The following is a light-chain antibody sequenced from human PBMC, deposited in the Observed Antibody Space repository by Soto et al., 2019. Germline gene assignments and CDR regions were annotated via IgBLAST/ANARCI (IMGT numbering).Light chain of an antibody. CDR1: QSVNYN. J-gene: IGKJ4*01. CDR2: SAS. V-gene: IGKV3D-15*01. CDR3: QQYNNWPPLT. Sequence: EIVLTQSPATLSLSPVERATLSCRASQSVNYNLAWYQQKPGQAPRLLIYSASTRATGTPARFSGSGSGTEFTLTISRLQSEDFAVYYCQQYNNWPPLTFGGGTKVDIK.